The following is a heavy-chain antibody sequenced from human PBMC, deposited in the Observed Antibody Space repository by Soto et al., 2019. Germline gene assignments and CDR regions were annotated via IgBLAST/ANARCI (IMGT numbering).Heavy chain of an antibody. Sequence: HGESLKISCKGSGYIFTRYWIGWVRQMPGKGLEWMGMIYPGDSDTRYRPSFQGQVTISADKSISTAYLQWGSLKASDTAMYYCARPRISTSSDDFDVWGQGTMVTVSS. D-gene: IGHD6-6*01. J-gene: IGHJ3*01. CDR2: IYPGDSDT. V-gene: IGHV5-51*01. CDR1: GYIFTRYW. CDR3: ARPRISTSSDDFDV.